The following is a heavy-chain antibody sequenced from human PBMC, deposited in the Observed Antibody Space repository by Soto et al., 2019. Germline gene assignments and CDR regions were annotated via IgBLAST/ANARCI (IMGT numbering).Heavy chain of an antibody. D-gene: IGHD3-9*01. CDR3: ARGYYDILTVGRFDH. J-gene: IGHJ5*02. CDR1: GYTFTSYA. CDR2: INAGNGNT. V-gene: IGHV1-3*01. Sequence: ASVKVSCKASGYTFTSYAMHWVRQAPGQRLEWMGWINAGNGNTKYSQKFQGRVTITRDTSASTAYMELSSLRSEDTAVYYCARGYYDILTVGRFDHWGQGTLVTVSS.